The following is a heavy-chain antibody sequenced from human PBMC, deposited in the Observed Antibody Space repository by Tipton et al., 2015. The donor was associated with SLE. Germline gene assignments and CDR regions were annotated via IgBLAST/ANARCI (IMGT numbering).Heavy chain of an antibody. CDR3: AREPDH. J-gene: IGHJ4*02. Sequence: TLSLTCSVSGGSISSYFWTWIRQPPGKGLEWIGHIFYTGSTRYNPSLKSRVTISVDTSKKQFSLNLFSATAADTAVYYCAREPDHWGQGTLVTVSS. V-gene: IGHV4-59*12. CDR1: GGSISSYF. CDR2: IFYTGST.